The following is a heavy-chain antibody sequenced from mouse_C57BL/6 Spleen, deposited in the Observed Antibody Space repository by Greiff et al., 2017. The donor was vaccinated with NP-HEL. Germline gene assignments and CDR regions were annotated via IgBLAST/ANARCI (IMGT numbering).Heavy chain of an antibody. CDR1: GYSITSGYY. D-gene: IGHD1-1*01. CDR2: ISYDGSN. Sequence: EVQLQESGPGLVKPSQSLSLTCSVTGYSITSGYYWNWIRQFPGNKLEWMGYISYDGSNNYNPSLKNRISITRDTSKNQFFLKLNSLTTEDTATYYCARDYYGIYFDVWGTGTTVTVSS. V-gene: IGHV3-6*01. J-gene: IGHJ1*03. CDR3: ARDYYGIYFDV.